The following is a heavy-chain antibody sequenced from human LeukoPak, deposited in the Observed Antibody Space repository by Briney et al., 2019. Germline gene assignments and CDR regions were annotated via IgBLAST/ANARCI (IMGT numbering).Heavy chain of an antibody. V-gene: IGHV3-30*18. J-gene: IGHJ4*02. D-gene: IGHD2-15*01. CDR1: GFTFSSYG. CDR3: AKDGGGGNCYFDS. Sequence: GGSLRLSCAASGFTFSSYGMHWVRQAPGKGLEWVAVIPYDGSNKYYADSVKGRFTISRDTSKNTLYLQMNSLRAEDTAVYYCAKDGGGGNCYFDSWGQGTLVTVSS. CDR2: IPYDGSNK.